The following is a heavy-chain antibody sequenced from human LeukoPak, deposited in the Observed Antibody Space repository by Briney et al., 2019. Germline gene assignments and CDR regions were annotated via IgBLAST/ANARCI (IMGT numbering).Heavy chain of an antibody. V-gene: IGHV1-69*13. CDR2: IIPIFGTA. J-gene: IGHJ3*02. CDR1: GGIFSRYA. Sequence: EASVTVSCRASGGIFSRYAISWVRQAPGQGLEWMGGIIPIFGTANYAQKFQGRVTITADESTSTAYMELSSLRSEDTAVYFCARDRVVGLGLDNAFDIWGQGTVVTVSS. CDR3: ARDRVVGLGLDNAFDI. D-gene: IGHD2-15*01.